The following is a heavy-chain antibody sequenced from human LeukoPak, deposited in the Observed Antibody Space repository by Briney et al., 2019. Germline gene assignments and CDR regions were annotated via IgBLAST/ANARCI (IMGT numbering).Heavy chain of an antibody. CDR1: GGTFSSYA. Sequence: GASVKVSCKASGGTFSSYAISWVRQAPGQGLEWMGGFDPEDGETIYAQKFQGRVTMTEDTSTDTAYMELSSLRSEDTAVYYCATTGSGWYVFDYWGQGTLVTVSS. J-gene: IGHJ4*02. V-gene: IGHV1-24*01. CDR3: ATTGSGWYVFDY. D-gene: IGHD6-19*01. CDR2: FDPEDGET.